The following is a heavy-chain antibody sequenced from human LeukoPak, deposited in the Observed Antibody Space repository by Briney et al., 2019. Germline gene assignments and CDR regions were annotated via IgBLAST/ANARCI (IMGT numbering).Heavy chain of an antibody. CDR3: ARVGDGSGDFDY. Sequence: GASVKVSCKASGYTFTSYDINWVRQATGQGLEWMGWMNPNSGNTGYAQKFQGRVTMTRNTSTSTAYMELRSLRSDDTAVYYCARVGDGSGDFDYWGQGTLVTVSS. CDR1: GYTFTSYD. V-gene: IGHV1-8*01. J-gene: IGHJ4*02. D-gene: IGHD3-10*01. CDR2: MNPNSGNT.